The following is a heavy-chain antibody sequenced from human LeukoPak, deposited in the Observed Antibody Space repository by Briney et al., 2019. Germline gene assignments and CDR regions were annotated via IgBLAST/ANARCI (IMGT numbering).Heavy chain of an antibody. CDR2: IYPDDSDT. V-gene: IGHV5-51*01. Sequence: GESLRISCKHSEYSFPNYCIGWVRQMPGKGLEWMGIIYPDDSDTRYSPSFQGQVTISADKSISTAYLQWSSLKASDTAMYYCAIGRGGQQLGDYWGQGTLVTVSS. J-gene: IGHJ4*02. D-gene: IGHD6-13*01. CDR1: EYSFPNYC. CDR3: AIGRGGQQLGDY.